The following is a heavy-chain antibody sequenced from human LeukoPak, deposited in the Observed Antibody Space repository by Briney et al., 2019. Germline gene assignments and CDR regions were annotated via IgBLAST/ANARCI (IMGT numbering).Heavy chain of an antibody. J-gene: IGHJ4*02. V-gene: IGHV4-38-2*02. CDR2: IYHSGST. CDR3: AREQHRDYGYDY. D-gene: IGHD4/OR15-4a*01. CDR1: GNSISSGYY. Sequence: SETLSLTCSVSGNSISSGYYWGWIRQPPAKGLEWIGSIYHSGSTYYNPSLKSRVTISVDTSKNQFSLKLSSVTAADTAVYYCAREQHRDYGYDYWGQGTLVTVFS.